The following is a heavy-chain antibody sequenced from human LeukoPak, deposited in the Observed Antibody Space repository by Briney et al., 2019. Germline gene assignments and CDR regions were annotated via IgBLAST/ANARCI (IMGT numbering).Heavy chain of an antibody. CDR3: ARGRSYCGGDCYPLDY. J-gene: IGHJ4*02. D-gene: IGHD2-21*01. CDR1: GGTFSTYA. V-gene: IGHV1-69*05. CDR2: IIPIFGTA. Sequence: GASVKVSCKASGGTFSTYAISWVRQAPGQGLEWMGGIIPIFGTANYAQKFQGRVTITTDESTSTAYMELSSLRSEDTAVYYCARGRSYCGGDCYPLDYWGQGTPVTASS.